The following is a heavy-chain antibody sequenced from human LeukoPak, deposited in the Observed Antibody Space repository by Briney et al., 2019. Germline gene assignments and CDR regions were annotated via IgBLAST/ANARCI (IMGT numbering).Heavy chain of an antibody. CDR1: GGSISSGGYY. CDR3: ARSGYDGFDY. CDR2: IYYSGST. V-gene: IGHV4-31*03. Sequence: SETLSLTCTVSGGSISSGGYYWSWIRQHPGKGLEWIGYIYYSGSTYYNPSLKSRVTISVDTSKNQFSLKLGSVTAADTAVYYCARSGYDGFDYWGQGTLVTVSS. J-gene: IGHJ4*02. D-gene: IGHD5-12*01.